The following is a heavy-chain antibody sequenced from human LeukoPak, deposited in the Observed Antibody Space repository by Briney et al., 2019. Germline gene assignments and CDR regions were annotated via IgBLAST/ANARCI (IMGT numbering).Heavy chain of an antibody. J-gene: IGHJ4*02. CDR1: GFTFSTCV. Sequence: GGSLRLPCAASGFTFSTCVMSWVRQAPGKGLEWVSSISETGGGTYYADSVRGRFTISRDNSKNTVYLQMNSLRAEDAAVYYCAKDRIRGNSRWGQGTLVTVSS. CDR2: ISETGGGT. CDR3: AKDRIRGNSR. V-gene: IGHV3-23*01. D-gene: IGHD3-16*01.